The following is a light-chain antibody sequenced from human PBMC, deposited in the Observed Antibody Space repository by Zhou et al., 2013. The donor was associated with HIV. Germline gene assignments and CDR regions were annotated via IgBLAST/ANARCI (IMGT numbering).Light chain of an antibody. J-gene: IGKJ2*03. CDR2: AAS. V-gene: IGKV1-39*01. CDR1: QTISSY. Sequence: DIQMTQSPSSLSASVGDRVTITCRASQTISSYLNWYQQKPGKAPKFLIYAASTLQSGVPSRFSGSGSGTEFTLTISSLQPEDFAAYYCQQYDNLPLSFGQGTKLEIK. CDR3: QQYDNLPLS.